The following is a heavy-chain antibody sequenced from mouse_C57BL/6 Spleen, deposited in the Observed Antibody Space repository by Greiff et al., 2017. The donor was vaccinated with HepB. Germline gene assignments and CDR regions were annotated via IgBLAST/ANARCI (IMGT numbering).Heavy chain of an antibody. CDR2: ISSGGSYT. CDR3: AQTAQASWFAY. J-gene: IGHJ3*01. CDR1: GFTFSSYG. Sequence: EVKLQESGGDLVKPGGSLKLSCAASGFTFSSYGMSWVRQTPDKRLEWVATISSGGSYTYYPDSVKGRFTISRDNAKNTLYLQMSSLKSEDTAMYYCAQTAQASWFAYWGQGTLVTVSA. D-gene: IGHD3-2*02. V-gene: IGHV5-6*01.